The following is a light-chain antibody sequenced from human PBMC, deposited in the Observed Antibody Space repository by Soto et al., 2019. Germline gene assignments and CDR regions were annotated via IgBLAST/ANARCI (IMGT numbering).Light chain of an antibody. V-gene: IGKV1-5*03. J-gene: IGKJ1*01. CDR3: QQYNTYSPT. Sequence: DIQMTQYPSTLSACVGDRLTITCLASQSISSWLAWYQQKPGKAPNLLIYKASSLDSGVPSRFSGSGSGTEFTLTISSLQPDDFATYYCQQYNTYSPTFGQGTMVDIK. CDR1: QSISSW. CDR2: KAS.